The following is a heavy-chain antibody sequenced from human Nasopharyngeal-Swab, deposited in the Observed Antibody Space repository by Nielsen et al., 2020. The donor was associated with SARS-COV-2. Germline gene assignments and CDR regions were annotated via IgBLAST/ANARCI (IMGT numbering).Heavy chain of an antibody. CDR3: AKGGYSGYDPLGMDV. Sequence: WIRQPPGKGLEWVAVISYDGSNKYYAVSVKGRFTISRDNSKNTLYLQMNSLRAEDTAVYYCAKGGYSGYDPLGMDVWGQGTTVTVSS. D-gene: IGHD5-12*01. V-gene: IGHV3-30*18. CDR2: ISYDGSNK. J-gene: IGHJ6*02.